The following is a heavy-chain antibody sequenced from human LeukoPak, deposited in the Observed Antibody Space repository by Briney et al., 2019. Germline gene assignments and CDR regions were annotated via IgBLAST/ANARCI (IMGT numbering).Heavy chain of an antibody. CDR3: ARDQDGSGSPGWFDP. D-gene: IGHD3-10*01. J-gene: IGHJ5*02. Sequence: GRSLRLSCAASGFTFSSYSMNWVRQAPGKGLEWVSSIGSSSSYIYYAESVKGRFTISRDNAKNSLYLQMNSLRAEDTAVYYCARDQDGSGSPGWFDPWGQGTLVTVSS. CDR2: IGSSSSYI. CDR1: GFTFSSYS. V-gene: IGHV3-21*01.